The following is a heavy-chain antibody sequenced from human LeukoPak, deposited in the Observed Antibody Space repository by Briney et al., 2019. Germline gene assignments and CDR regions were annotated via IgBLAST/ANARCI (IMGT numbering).Heavy chain of an antibody. J-gene: IGHJ5*02. CDR2: ISAYNGNT. CDR3: ARLIFGVVLGTNWFDP. Sequence: ASVKVSCKASGYTFTSYGISWVRQAPGQGLEWMGSISAYNGNTNYAQKLQGRVTMTTDTSTSTAYMELRNLRSDDTAVYYCARLIFGVVLGTNWFDPWGQGTLVTVSS. D-gene: IGHD3-3*01. CDR1: GYTFTSYG. V-gene: IGHV1-18*01.